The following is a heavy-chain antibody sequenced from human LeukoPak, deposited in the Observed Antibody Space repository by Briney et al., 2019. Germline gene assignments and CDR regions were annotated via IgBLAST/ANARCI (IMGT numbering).Heavy chain of an antibody. CDR2: INHSGST. Sequence: PSETLSLTCAVYGGSFSGYYWSWIRQPPGKGLEWIGEINHSGSTNYNPSLKSRVTISVDTSKNQFSLKLSSVTAADTAVYYWARVAGNVVVPAAMGYAFDIWGQGTMVTVSS. CDR1: GGSFSGYY. J-gene: IGHJ3*02. V-gene: IGHV4-34*01. D-gene: IGHD2-2*01. CDR3: ARVAGNVVVPAAMGYAFDI.